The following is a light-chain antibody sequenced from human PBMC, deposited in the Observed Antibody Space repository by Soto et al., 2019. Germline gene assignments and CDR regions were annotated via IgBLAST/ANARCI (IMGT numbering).Light chain of an antibody. V-gene: IGKV1-9*01. J-gene: IGKJ5*01. CDR1: QGLSNY. CDR2: AAS. Sequence: DIQLTQSPSFLSASVGDRVTITCRASQGLSNYLAWYQQKPGKVPKLLIYAASTLQSGVPSRFSGSGFGTEFTLTISSLQSEDFATYYCQQINTYPITFGQGTRLE. CDR3: QQINTYPIT.